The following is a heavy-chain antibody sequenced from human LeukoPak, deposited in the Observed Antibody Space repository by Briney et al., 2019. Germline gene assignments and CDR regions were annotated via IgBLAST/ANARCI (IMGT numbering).Heavy chain of an antibody. D-gene: IGHD1-14*01. CDR1: GYTFTSYD. Sequence: AASVKVSCKASGYTFTSYDINWVRQATGQGLEWMGWLNPNSGNTGYAQKFQGRITMTRDTSISTAYMELSSLRSEDTAVYYCARGPPEHPQGYWGQGTLVTVSP. CDR3: ARGPPEHPQGY. CDR2: LNPNSGNT. V-gene: IGHV1-8*01. J-gene: IGHJ4*02.